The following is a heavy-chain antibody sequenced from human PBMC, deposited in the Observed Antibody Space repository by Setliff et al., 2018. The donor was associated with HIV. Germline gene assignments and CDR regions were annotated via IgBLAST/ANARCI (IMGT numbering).Heavy chain of an antibody. D-gene: IGHD2-21*02. Sequence: SETLSLTCTVADGSISTGSYYWSWVRQPAGRGLEWIGRIYTSGSTNYNPSLKSRATMSVDTSRNQFYLELRSVSAADTAVYYCARWDCGGDCYSEYSYYYGMDVWGQGTTVTSP. J-gene: IGHJ6*02. CDR3: ARWDCGGDCYSEYSYYYGMDV. CDR2: IYTSGST. V-gene: IGHV4-61*02. CDR1: DGSISTGSYY.